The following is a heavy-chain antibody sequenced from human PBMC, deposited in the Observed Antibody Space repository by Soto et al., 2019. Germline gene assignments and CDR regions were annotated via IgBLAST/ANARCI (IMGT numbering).Heavy chain of an antibody. J-gene: IGHJ5*02. CDR2: ISYDGSNK. V-gene: IGHV3-30*18. CDR3: AKAYDYVDYEKNCFDP. CDR1: GFTFSSYG. D-gene: IGHD4-17*01. Sequence: GGSLRLCCAASGFTFSSYGMHWVRQAPGKGLEWVAVISYDGSNKYYADSVKGRFTISRDNSKNTLYLQLNSLRAEDTAVYYYAKAYDYVDYEKNCFDPWGQGTLVTVSS.